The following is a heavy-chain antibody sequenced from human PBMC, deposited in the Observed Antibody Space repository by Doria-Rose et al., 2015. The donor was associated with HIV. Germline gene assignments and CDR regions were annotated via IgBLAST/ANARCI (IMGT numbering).Heavy chain of an antibody. Sequence: QITLKESGPVLVQPTETLTLTCTVSAVSLNSPGMGVSWIRQRPGKALEWVANIFSDDERSYKTPLKSRLTISRGTAKSQVVLTMTDMDPVDTATYYCARIKSSRWYHKYYFDFWGQGTLVIVSA. CDR2: IFSDDER. CDR3: ARIKSSRWYHKYYFDF. D-gene: IGHD6-13*01. V-gene: IGHV2-26*01. J-gene: IGHJ4*02. CDR1: AVSLNSPGMG.